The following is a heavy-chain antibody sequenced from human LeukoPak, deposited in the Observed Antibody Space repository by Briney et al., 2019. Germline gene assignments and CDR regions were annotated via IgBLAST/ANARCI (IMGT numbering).Heavy chain of an antibody. CDR2: ISGEGGNT. Sequence: GGSLRFSCAASGFSFDDYAIHWVRQAPGKGLEWVSLISGEGGNTYYADSVKGRFTISRDSSKNSLYLQMNSLRTEDTALYYCAKDNKVAATVYGMDVWGQGTTVTVSS. V-gene: IGHV3-43*02. CDR3: AKDNKVAATVYGMDV. J-gene: IGHJ6*02. D-gene: IGHD6-19*01. CDR1: GFSFDDYA.